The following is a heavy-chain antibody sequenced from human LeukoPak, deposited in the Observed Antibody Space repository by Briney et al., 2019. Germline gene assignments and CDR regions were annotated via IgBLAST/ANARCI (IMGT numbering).Heavy chain of an antibody. CDR3: ARVNLYGDYEGGFDY. CDR1: GYTFTGYY. D-gene: IGHD4-17*01. V-gene: IGHV1-2*06. J-gene: IGHJ4*02. Sequence: GASVKVSCKASGYTFTGYYMHWVRQAPGQGLEWMGRINPSSGGTNYAQKFQGRVTMTRDTSISTAYMELSRLRSDDTAVYYCARVNLYGDYEGGFDYWGQGTLVTVSS. CDR2: INPSSGGT.